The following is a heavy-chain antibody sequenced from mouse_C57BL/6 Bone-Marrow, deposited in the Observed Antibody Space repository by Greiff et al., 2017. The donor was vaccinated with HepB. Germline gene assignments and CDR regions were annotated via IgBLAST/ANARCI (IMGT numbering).Heavy chain of an antibody. D-gene: IGHD2-14*01. Sequence: DVQLQESGPELVKPGDSVKISCKASGYSFTGYFMNWVMQSHGKSLEWIGRINPYNGDTFYNQKFKGKATLTVDKSSSTAHMELRSLTSEDSAVYYCARGGTPLYWYFDVWGTGTTVTVSS. CDR2: INPYNGDT. V-gene: IGHV1-20*01. CDR3: ARGGTPLYWYFDV. CDR1: GYSFTGYF. J-gene: IGHJ1*03.